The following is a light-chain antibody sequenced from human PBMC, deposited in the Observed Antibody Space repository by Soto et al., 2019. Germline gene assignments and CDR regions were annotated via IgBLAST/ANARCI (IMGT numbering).Light chain of an antibody. J-gene: IGKJ4*01. CDR1: QSVSSY. V-gene: IGKV3-11*01. CDR3: QQRSNWQGT. Sequence: EIVLTQSPATLSLSPGERATLSCRARQSVSSYLAWYQQKPGQAPRLLSHDASSRATGIPARFSGSGSGTDFTLTISSLGPEDFAVYYCQQRSNWQGTFGGGTKVEIK. CDR2: DAS.